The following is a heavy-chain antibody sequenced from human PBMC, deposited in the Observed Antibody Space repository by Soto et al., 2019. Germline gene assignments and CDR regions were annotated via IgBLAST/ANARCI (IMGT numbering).Heavy chain of an antibody. CDR2: INGGGGTT. D-gene: IGHD3-9*01. CDR1: GFSFSGYT. Sequence: EVQLLESGGHLIQPGESLRLSCAASGFSFSGYTMNWVRQAQGKGLEWIAGINGGGGTTYYADSVKGRFTISRDESKNILDLQMNSPRAEDTAIYYCAKDRHPDGIWTFDYWGRGTLVTVSS. J-gene: IGHJ4*02. V-gene: IGHV3-23*01. CDR3: AKDRHPDGIWTFDY.